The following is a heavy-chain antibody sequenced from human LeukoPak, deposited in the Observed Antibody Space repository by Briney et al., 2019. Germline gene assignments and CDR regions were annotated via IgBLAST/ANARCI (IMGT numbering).Heavy chain of an antibody. CDR1: GFSFNTFA. Sequence: GALRLSCVASGFSFNTFALTWVRQAPGKGLEWVSTISDYPHYADSVRGRFTISRDNSRKTVFLQMNSLTPEDAATYYCTKDSQGSYDGFWYGTYGMDVWGQGATVTVSS. V-gene: IGHV3-23*05. J-gene: IGHJ6*02. CDR2: ISDYP. D-gene: IGHD3-16*01. CDR3: TKDSQGSYDGFWYGTYGMDV.